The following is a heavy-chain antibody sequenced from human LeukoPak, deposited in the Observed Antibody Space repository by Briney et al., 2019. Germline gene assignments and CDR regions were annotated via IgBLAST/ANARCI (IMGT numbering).Heavy chain of an antibody. Sequence: GGSLRLSCAASGSTFVSYNMNWVRQAPGKGLEWVAYISSSSSLIYYAGSVKGRFTVSRDSVKRSLYLQMNSLRAEDTAVYYCARDGNRDGDMDVWGKGTTVTVSS. CDR1: GSTFVSYN. D-gene: IGHD1-1*01. V-gene: IGHV3-48*01. CDR2: ISSSSSLI. CDR3: ARDGNRDGDMDV. J-gene: IGHJ6*03.